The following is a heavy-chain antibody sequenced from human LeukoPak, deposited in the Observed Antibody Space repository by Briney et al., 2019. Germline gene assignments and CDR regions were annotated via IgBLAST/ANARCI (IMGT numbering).Heavy chain of an antibody. Sequence: SETLSLTCTVSGYSITSGYYWAWLRRPPGRGREGFGGIYHMGSTYYNPSLRSRVTISVDTPKNNFSLKLSSVTAADTAVYYCARDPRGAVAGFDYWGQGTLVTVSS. CDR1: GYSITSGYY. CDR3: ARDPRGAVAGFDY. V-gene: IGHV4-38-2*02. J-gene: IGHJ4*02. D-gene: IGHD6-19*01. CDR2: IYHMGST.